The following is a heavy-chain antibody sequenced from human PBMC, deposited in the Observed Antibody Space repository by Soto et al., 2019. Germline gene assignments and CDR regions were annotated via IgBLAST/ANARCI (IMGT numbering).Heavy chain of an antibody. J-gene: IGHJ4*02. Sequence: ASETLSLTCTVSGGSISSYYWSWIRQPPGKGLEWIGYIYYSGSTNYNPSLKSRVTISVDTSKNQFSLKLSSVTAADTAVYYCARVWGSSSWSPFDYWGQGTLVTVSS. V-gene: IGHV4-59*01. CDR2: IYYSGST. CDR1: GGSISSYY. D-gene: IGHD6-13*01. CDR3: ARVWGSSSWSPFDY.